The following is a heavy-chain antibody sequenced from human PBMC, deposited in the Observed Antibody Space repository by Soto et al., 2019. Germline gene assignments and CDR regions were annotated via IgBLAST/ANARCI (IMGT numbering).Heavy chain of an antibody. CDR1: GGSINSNY. V-gene: IGHV4-59*01. D-gene: IGHD3-10*01. J-gene: IGHJ3*02. CDR2: IYYSGST. Sequence: QVQLQESGPGLVKPSETLSLTCSVSGGSINSNYWSWIRQPPGKGLEWIGYIYYSGSTNYNPSLKSRVTISVDTSKNQFSLKLSSVTAADTAVYFWARTYSGSFGRHAFDIWGQGTMVTVSS. CDR3: ARTYSGSFGRHAFDI.